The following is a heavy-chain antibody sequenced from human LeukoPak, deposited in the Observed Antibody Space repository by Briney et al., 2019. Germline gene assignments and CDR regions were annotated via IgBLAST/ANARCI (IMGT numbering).Heavy chain of an antibody. D-gene: IGHD6-19*01. V-gene: IGHV4-34*01. Sequence: SETLSLTCAVYGGSFSGYYWSWIRQPPGKGLEWIGEINHSGSTNYNPSLKSRVTISVDTSKNQFSLKLSSVTAADTAVYYCARHSSVRYSSGWYGSPYYHYMDVWGKGTTVTISS. J-gene: IGHJ6*03. CDR1: GGSFSGYY. CDR2: INHSGST. CDR3: ARHSSVRYSSGWYGSPYYHYMDV.